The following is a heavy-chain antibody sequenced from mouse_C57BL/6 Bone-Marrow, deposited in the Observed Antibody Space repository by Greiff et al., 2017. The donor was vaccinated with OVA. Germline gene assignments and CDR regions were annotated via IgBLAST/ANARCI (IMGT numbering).Heavy chain of an antibody. CDR2: IYPGSGST. D-gene: IGHD2-14*01. J-gene: IGHJ2*01. V-gene: IGHV1-55*01. CDR3: ATYEYYFDY. CDR1: GYTFTSYW. Sequence: VQLQQPGAELVKPGASVKMSCTASGYTFTSYWITWVKQRPGQGLEWIGDIYPGSGSTNYNEKFKSKATLTVDTSSSPAYMPLSSLTSEDSAVYCCATYEYYFDYWGQGTTLTVSS.